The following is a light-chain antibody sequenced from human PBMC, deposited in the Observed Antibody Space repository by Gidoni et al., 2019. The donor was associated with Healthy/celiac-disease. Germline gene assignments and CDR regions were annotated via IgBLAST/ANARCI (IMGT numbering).Light chain of an antibody. Sequence: EIVFTQSPATLSLSPGERATLSCRASQSVSSYLAWYQPKPGQAPRILIYDASNRSTAIPARYSGSGSGTDFTLTISSLEPEDFAVYYCQQRSNWPPLTFXGXTKVEIK. CDR2: DAS. CDR3: QQRSNWPPLT. CDR1: QSVSSY. J-gene: IGKJ4*01. V-gene: IGKV3-11*01.